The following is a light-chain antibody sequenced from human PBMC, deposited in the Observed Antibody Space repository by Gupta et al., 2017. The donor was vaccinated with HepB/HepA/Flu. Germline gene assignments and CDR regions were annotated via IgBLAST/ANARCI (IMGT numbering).Light chain of an antibody. J-gene: IGLJ2*01. Sequence: SALIQDPPVSVALGQTVTITCQGDSLRDYYTSWFQQKPGQAPLMVVYGQNSRPSGIPDRFSGSRSGNTASLTITGAQAEDEADYYCHSRDISGKLLLFGGGTKLTVL. CDR1: SLRDYY. V-gene: IGLV3-19*01. CDR3: HSRDISGKLLL. CDR2: GQN.